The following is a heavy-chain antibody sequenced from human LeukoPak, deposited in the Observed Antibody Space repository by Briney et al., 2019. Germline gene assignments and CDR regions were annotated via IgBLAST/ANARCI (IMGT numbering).Heavy chain of an antibody. CDR3: ARDPIVVVTAIFGNAMDV. D-gene: IGHD2-21*02. V-gene: IGHV3-33*01. CDR1: GFTFSSYG. Sequence: PGGSLRLSCAASGFTFSSYGMHWVRQAPGKGLEWVAVIWYDGSNKYYADSVKGRFTISRDNSKNTLYLQMNSLRAEDTAVYYCARDPIVVVTAIFGNAMDVWGQGTTVTVSS. J-gene: IGHJ6*02. CDR2: IWYDGSNK.